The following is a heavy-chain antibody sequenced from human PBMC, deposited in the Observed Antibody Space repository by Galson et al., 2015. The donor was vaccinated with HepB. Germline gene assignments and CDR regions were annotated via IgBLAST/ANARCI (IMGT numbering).Heavy chain of an antibody. CDR3: ATLSNSGRYFDY. J-gene: IGHJ4*02. Sequence: SLRLSCAASGFTFSTYGIHWVRQAPGKGLEWVAVISHDGSHKYYADSVKGRFPVSRDNSENTVFLQMNSLRAEDTAVYYCATLSNSGRYFDYWGQGTLVTVSS. D-gene: IGHD4-23*01. V-gene: IGHV3-30*03. CDR2: ISHDGSHK. CDR1: GFTFSTYG.